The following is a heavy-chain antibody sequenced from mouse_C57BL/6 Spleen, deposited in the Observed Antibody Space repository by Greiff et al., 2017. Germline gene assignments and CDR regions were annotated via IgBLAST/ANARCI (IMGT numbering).Heavy chain of an antibody. CDR2: IYPGDGDT. J-gene: IGHJ2*01. D-gene: IGHD2-4*01. CDR3: ERYDYDGGPFDY. Sequence: VQLQESGAELVKPGASVKISCKASGYAFSSYWMNWVKQRPGKGLEWIGQIYPGDGDTNYNGKFKGKATLTADKSSSTAYMQLSSLTSEDSAVYFCERYDYDGGPFDYWGQGTTLTVSS. V-gene: IGHV1-80*01. CDR1: GYAFSSYW.